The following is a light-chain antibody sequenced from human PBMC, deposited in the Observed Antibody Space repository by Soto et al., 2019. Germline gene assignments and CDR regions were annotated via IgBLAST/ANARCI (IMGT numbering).Light chain of an antibody. V-gene: IGLV3-25*03. Sequence: SYELTQPPSVSVSPGQTATITCSGDALPKQHVYWYQQKPGQGPLLVIYKDSERPSGIPERISGSTSGTTVTLTVSGVQAEDEADYYCQSADSSGNYVIFGGGTKLTVL. CDR2: KDS. CDR3: QSADSSGNYVI. J-gene: IGLJ2*01. CDR1: ALPKQH.